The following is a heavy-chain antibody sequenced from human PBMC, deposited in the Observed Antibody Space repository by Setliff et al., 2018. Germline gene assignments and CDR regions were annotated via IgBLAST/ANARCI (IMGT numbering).Heavy chain of an antibody. Sequence: GGSLRLSCAASGFTFSGYGIHWVRQAPGKGLEWVAFIRPDGSNKYYADFVKGRFTISRDNSKNTLYLQMNSLKVEDTAVYYCAKDTYYYDSSGYYVFDYWGQGTLVTVSS. V-gene: IGHV3-30*02. CDR2: IRPDGSNK. J-gene: IGHJ4*02. D-gene: IGHD3-22*01. CDR3: AKDTYYYDSSGYYVFDY. CDR1: GFTFSGYG.